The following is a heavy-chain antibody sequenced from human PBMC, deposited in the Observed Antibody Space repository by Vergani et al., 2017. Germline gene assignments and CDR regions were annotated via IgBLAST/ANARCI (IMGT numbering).Heavy chain of an antibody. J-gene: IGHJ6*02. CDR3: ARGQYCSSTSCYYYYYYGMDV. Sequence: QVQLQQWGAGLLKPSETLSLTCAVSGGSFSGYYWSWIRQPPGKGLEWIGEINHSGSTNYNPSLKSRVTISVDTSKNHFSLKLSSVTAADTAVYYCARGQYCSSTSCYYYYYYGMDVWGQGTTVTVSS. CDR1: GGSFSGYY. V-gene: IGHV4-34*01. D-gene: IGHD2-2*01. CDR2: INHSGST.